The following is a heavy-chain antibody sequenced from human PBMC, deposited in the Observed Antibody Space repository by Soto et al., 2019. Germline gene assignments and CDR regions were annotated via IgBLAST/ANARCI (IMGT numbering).Heavy chain of an antibody. Sequence: EVQLLESGGGLSQPGGSRTLSCIASGFTFRMYGMTWLRQPPGKGLEWVSAISGNGDSAYYADSVRGRLTISRDNSKDTVYLEIHSLRPEDTALYHCARDEAFSAPYYLDYWGQGTLVIVS. V-gene: IGHV3-23*01. D-gene: IGHD1-26*01. CDR1: GFTFRMYG. J-gene: IGHJ4*02. CDR2: ISGNGDSA. CDR3: ARDEAFSAPYYLDY.